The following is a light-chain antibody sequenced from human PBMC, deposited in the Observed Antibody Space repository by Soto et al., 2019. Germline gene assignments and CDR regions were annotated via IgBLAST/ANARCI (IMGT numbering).Light chain of an antibody. CDR3: QQYSSFSLIT. J-gene: IGKJ5*01. V-gene: IGKV1-5*01. CDR2: DAS. Sequence: DIQMTQSPSTLSASVLYTVTITCRSSQSISRWLAWYQQKPGKAPKILISDASILENGVPSRFSGTGSGTEFTLTISNLQPDDFATYFCQQYSSFSLITFGQGTRLEIK. CDR1: QSISRW.